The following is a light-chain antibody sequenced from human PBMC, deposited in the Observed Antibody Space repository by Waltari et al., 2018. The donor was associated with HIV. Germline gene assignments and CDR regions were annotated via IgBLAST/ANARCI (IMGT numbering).Light chain of an antibody. CDR1: QTIHKR. CDR2: ASS. Sequence: DIQMTQSPSIISASVGDRVTITCRARQTIHKRLAWYQQTPGKAPNVLMFASSTLVDGVPSRFSGSGSGTEFTLTITSLQPEDFATYCCHDYVTSSHAFGHGTKV. CDR3: HDYVTSSHA. J-gene: IGKJ1*01. V-gene: IGKV1-5*03.